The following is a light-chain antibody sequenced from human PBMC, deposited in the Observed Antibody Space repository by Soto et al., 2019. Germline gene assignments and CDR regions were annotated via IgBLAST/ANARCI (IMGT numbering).Light chain of an antibody. CDR3: QQYDSSPRT. J-gene: IGKJ1*01. V-gene: IGKV3-20*01. CDR2: GAS. CDR1: QSVSSSY. Sequence: EIVLTQSPGTLSLSPGERATLSCRASQSVSSSYLAWYQQKPGQAPRLLIYGASSRATGIPDRFSGSGSETEFTLTISRLEPEDFAVYYCQQYDSSPRTFGQGTKVEIK.